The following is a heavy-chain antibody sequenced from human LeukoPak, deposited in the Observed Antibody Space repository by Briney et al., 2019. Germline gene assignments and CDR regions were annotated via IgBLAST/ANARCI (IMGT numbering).Heavy chain of an antibody. J-gene: IGHJ2*01. V-gene: IGHV1-69*13. CDR2: IIPIFGTA. D-gene: IGHD3-10*01. CDR1: GGTFSSYA. Sequence: SVKVSCKASGGTFSSYAISWVRQAPGQGLEWMGGIIPIFGTANYAQKFQGRVTITADESTSTAYMELSSLRSEDTAVYYCAGESAKNWYFDLWGRGTLVTVSS. CDR3: AGESAKNWYFDL.